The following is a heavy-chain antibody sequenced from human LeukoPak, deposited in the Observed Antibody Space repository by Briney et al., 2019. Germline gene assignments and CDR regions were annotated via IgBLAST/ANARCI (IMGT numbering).Heavy chain of an antibody. CDR1: GFTFSSYG. V-gene: IGHV3-30*02. CDR2: IRYDGSNK. J-gene: IGHJ4*02. D-gene: IGHD5-18*01. Sequence: PGGSLRLSCAASGFTFSSYGMHWVRQAPGRGLEWVAFIRYDGSNKYYADSVKGRFTISRDNSKNTPYLQMNSLRAEDTAVYYCAKEQDTAMAIDYWGQGTLVTVSS. CDR3: AKEQDTAMAIDY.